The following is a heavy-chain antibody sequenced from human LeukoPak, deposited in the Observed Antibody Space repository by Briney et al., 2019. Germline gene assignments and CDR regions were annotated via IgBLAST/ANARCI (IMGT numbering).Heavy chain of an antibody. D-gene: IGHD3-16*01. CDR3: ARGMAANGGIFDY. Sequence: PSETLSLTCTVSGGSISSGGYYWSWIRQHPGKGLEWIRYIYYSGSTYYNPSLKSRVTISVNTSKNQFSLKPSSVTAADTAVYYCARGMAANGGIFDYWGQGSLVTVSS. V-gene: IGHV4-31*03. CDR1: GGSISSGGYY. J-gene: IGHJ4*02. CDR2: IYYSGST.